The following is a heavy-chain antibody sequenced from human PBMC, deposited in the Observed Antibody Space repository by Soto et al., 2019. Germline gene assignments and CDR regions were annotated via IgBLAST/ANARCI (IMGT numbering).Heavy chain of an antibody. D-gene: IGHD6-6*01. CDR2: ISGSGGST. CDR1: GFTFSSYA. V-gene: IGHV3-23*01. J-gene: IGHJ6*02. Sequence: EVQLLESGGGLVQPGGSLRLSCAACGFTFSSYAMSWVRQAPGKGLEWVSAISGSGGSTYYADSVKGRFTISRDNSKNTLYLQMNSLRAEDTAVYYCAKDDIAARGYYYYYGMDVWGQGTTVTVSS. CDR3: AKDDIAARGYYYYYGMDV.